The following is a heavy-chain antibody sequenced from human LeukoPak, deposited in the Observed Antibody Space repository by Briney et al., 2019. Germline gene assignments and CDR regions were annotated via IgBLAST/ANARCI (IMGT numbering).Heavy chain of an antibody. J-gene: IGHJ4*02. Sequence: ASVKVSCKVSGYTLTELSMHWVRQAPGKGLEWMGGFDPEDGETIYAQKFQGRVTMTEDTSTDTAYMELSSLRSEDTAVYYCATGFLTTMVRGVIITNGLFDYWGQGTLVTVSS. V-gene: IGHV1-24*01. CDR2: FDPEDGET. D-gene: IGHD3-10*01. CDR1: GYTLTELS. CDR3: ATGFLTTMVRGVIITNGLFDY.